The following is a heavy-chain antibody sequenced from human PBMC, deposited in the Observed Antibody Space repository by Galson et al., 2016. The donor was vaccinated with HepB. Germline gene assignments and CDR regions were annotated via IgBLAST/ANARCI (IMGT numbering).Heavy chain of an antibody. CDR3: ARDRGYSTNDY. V-gene: IGHV3-7*01. D-gene: IGHD2-2*01. J-gene: IGHJ4*02. CDR1: GFTFSNHW. CDR2: IRQDGRVS. Sequence: SLRLSCAVSGFTFSNHWMSWVRQAPGKGLEWLANIRQDGRVSYYVDSVKGRFTISRDNAKNSLFLQMNSLGVEDTALYYCARDRGYSTNDYWGQGTLVTVSS.